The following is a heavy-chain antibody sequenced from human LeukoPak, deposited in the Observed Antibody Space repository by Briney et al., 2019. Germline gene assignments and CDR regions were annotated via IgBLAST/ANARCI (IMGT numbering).Heavy chain of an antibody. CDR1: GFPFSSYW. CDR2: IKQDGSKK. V-gene: IGHV3-7*04. Sequence: GGSLRLSCVASGFPFSSYWMTWVRQAPGKGLEWVANIKQDGSKKSYVDSVKGRFTISRDNAKNSLYLQMNSLRAEDTAIYYCTGVGKIDEGIDYGAQGPLVTV. CDR3: TGVGKIDEGIDY. J-gene: IGHJ4*02. D-gene: IGHD3-9*01.